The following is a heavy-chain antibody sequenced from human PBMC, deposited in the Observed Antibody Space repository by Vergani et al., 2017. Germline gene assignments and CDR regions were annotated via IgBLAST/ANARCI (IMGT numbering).Heavy chain of an antibody. D-gene: IGHD6-19*01. Sequence: QLQLQESGPGLVKPSDTLTLTCTVSGGSFSSSYYWGWIRPPPGKGLEWIGSIDYSGSTYYNPSLRSRVTISGDTSKNQFSLKLSSVTAADTAVYYCARHGSLYTSGWYLNWFDPWGQGTLVTVSS. V-gene: IGHV4-39*01. CDR3: ARHGSLYTSGWYLNWFDP. J-gene: IGHJ5*02. CDR1: GGSFSSSYY. CDR2: IDYSGST.